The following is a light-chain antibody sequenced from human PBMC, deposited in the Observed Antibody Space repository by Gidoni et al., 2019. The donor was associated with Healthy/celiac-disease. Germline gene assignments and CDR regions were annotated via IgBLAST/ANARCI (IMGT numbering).Light chain of an antibody. CDR3: QSADSSGTALV. V-gene: IGLV3-25*03. Sequence: SYELTQPPSVSVSPGQTARITCPGDALPNQYAYWYQQKQGQAPVLVIYKDSERPSGIPERFSGSSSGTTVTLTIRGVQAEDEADYYCQSADSSGTALVFGGGTKLTVL. J-gene: IGLJ2*01. CDR2: KDS. CDR1: ALPNQY.